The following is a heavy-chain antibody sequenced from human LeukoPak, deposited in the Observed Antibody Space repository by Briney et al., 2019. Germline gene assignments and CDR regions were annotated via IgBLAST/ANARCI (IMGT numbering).Heavy chain of an antibody. D-gene: IGHD6-13*01. CDR1: GDSISSSSHY. Sequence: SETLSLTCTVSGDSISSSSHYWGWIRQPPGKGLEWIGSIYNSGSTYYKSSLKGRVTISVDTSKNQFSLKLSSVTAADTAVYYCATGLAAADLFDYWGQGTLVTVSS. V-gene: IGHV4-39*07. J-gene: IGHJ4*02. CDR3: ATGLAAADLFDY. CDR2: IYNSGST.